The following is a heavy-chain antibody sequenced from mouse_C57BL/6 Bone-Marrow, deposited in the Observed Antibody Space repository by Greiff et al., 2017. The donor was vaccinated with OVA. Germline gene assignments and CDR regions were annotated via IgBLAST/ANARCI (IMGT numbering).Heavy chain of an antibody. J-gene: IGHJ2*01. Sequence: LQQSGGGLVQPGGSMKLSCVASGFTFSNYWMNWVRQSPEKGLEWVAQIRLKSDNYATHYAESVKGRFTISRDDSKSSVYLQMNNLRAEDTGIYYCTGRYYGSSSFDYWGQGTTLTVSS. D-gene: IGHD1-1*01. CDR2: IRLKSDNYAT. CDR3: TGRYYGSSSFDY. CDR1: GFTFSNYW. V-gene: IGHV6-3*01.